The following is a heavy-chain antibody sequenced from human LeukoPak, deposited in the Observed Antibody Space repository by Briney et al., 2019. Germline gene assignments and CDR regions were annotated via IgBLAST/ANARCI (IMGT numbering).Heavy chain of an antibody. V-gene: IGHV3-21*01. CDR1: GFTFSSYS. D-gene: IGHD5-18*01. J-gene: IGHJ4*02. Sequence: GSLRLSCAASGFTFSSYSMNWVRQAPGKGLEWVSSISSSSSYIYYADSVKGRFTISRDNAKNSLYLQMNSLRAEDTAVYYCASDVVYSYGPWGYWGQGTLVTVSS. CDR3: ASDVVYSYGPWGY. CDR2: ISSSSSYI.